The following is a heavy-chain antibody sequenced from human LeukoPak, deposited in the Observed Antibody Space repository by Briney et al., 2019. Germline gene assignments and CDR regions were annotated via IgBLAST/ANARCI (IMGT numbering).Heavy chain of an antibody. D-gene: IGHD3-3*02. J-gene: IGHJ6*02. Sequence: GGSLRLSCAASGFTFSSYAMSWVRQAPGKGLEWVSAISGSGGSTYYADSVKGRFTISRDNSKNTLYLQMNSLRAEDTAVYYCAKSISRGLYYYYGMDVWGQGTTVTVSS. CDR2: ISGSGGST. V-gene: IGHV3-23*01. CDR3: AKSISRGLYYYYGMDV. CDR1: GFTFSSYA.